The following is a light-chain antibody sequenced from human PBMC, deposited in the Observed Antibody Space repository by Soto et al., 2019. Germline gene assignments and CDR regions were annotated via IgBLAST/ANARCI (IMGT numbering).Light chain of an antibody. V-gene: IGKV1-39*01. Sequence: DIQMTQSPSSVSAFVGESVTITCHASQRISAFLNWYHQKPGKAPKLLIYSASYLQSGVPSNFSGSGSGTDFTLTISRLEPEDFAVYYCQQYGSSPPWTFGQGTKVEIK. CDR1: QRISAF. CDR2: SAS. J-gene: IGKJ1*01. CDR3: QQYGSSPPWT.